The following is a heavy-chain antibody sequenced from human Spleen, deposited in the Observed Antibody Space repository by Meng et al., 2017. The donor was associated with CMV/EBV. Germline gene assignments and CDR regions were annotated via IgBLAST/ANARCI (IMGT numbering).Heavy chain of an antibody. CDR2: INPNNSNT. Sequence: ASVKVSCKASGYTFTGYYMHWVRQAPGQGLEWMGWINPNNSNTESAQKFQGTVTMTRDTSVSTAYTELSRLRSDDTAVHYCAREKVCEYSSHYDAFDIWAQGTMVTVSS. J-gene: IGHJ3*02. CDR1: GYTFTGYY. CDR3: AREKVCEYSSHYDAFDI. D-gene: IGHD6-6*01. V-gene: IGHV1-2*02.